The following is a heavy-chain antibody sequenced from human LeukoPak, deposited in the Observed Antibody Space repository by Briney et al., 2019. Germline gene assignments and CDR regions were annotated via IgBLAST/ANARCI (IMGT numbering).Heavy chain of an antibody. V-gene: IGHV3-53*01. D-gene: IGHD1-26*01. CDR2: ISSGGST. CDR3: ARGRRWDLLVSLIDASDI. J-gene: IGHJ3*02. Sequence: GGSLRLSCAASGFSVSSNFMTWVRQAPGKGLEWVSVISSGGSTYYADSVKGRFTTSRDNSKNTLYLQMNSLRVEDTAVYYCARGRRWDLLVSLIDASDIWGQGTMVTVSS. CDR1: GFSVSSNF.